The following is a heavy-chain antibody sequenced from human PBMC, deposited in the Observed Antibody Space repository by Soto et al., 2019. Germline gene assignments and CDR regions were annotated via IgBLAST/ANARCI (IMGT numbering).Heavy chain of an antibody. D-gene: IGHD3-3*01. CDR1: GFTFSSYA. V-gene: IGHV3-23*01. CDR3: AKVLNPLRFLEWLLERGGMDFDY. Sequence: GGSLRLSCAASGFTFSSYAMSWVRQAPGKGLEWVSAISGSGGSTYYADSVKGRFTISRDNSKNTLYLQMNSLRAEDTAVYYCAKVLNPLRFLEWLLERGGMDFDYWGQGTLVTVSS. J-gene: IGHJ4*02. CDR2: ISGSGGST.